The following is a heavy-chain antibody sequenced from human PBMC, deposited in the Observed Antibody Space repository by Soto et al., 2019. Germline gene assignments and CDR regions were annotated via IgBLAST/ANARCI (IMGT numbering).Heavy chain of an antibody. D-gene: IGHD4-17*01. J-gene: IGHJ4*02. CDR3: ARPPYGDSAGY. V-gene: IGHV4-39*01. CDR2: IYYSGST. Sequence: QLQLQESGPGLVKPSETLSLTCTVSGGSISSSSYYWGWIRQPPGKGLEWIGSIYYSGSTYYNPSLKSRVTISVDTSKNQFSLKLSSVTAADTAVYYCARPPYGDSAGYWGQGTLVTVSS. CDR1: GGSISSSSYY.